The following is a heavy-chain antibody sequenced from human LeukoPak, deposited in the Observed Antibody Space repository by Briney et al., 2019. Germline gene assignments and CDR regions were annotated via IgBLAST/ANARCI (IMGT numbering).Heavy chain of an antibody. D-gene: IGHD4-17*01. J-gene: IGHJ6*03. CDR2: ISSSGSTI. CDR1: GFTFSDYY. CDR3: ARPNDHRIDYDYGVPTEIDYYYYYMDV. V-gene: IGHV3-11*04. Sequence: PGGSLRLSCAASGFTFSDYYMSWLRQAPGKGLEWVSYISSSGSTIYYADSVKGRFTISRDNAKNSLYLQMNSLRAEDTAVYYCARPNDHRIDYDYGVPTEIDYYYYYMDVWGKGTTVTVSS.